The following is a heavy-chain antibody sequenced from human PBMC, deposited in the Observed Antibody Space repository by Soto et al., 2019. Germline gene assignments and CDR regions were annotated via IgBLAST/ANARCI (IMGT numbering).Heavy chain of an antibody. V-gene: IGHV3-7*05. CDR3: ASLDTALYYDYYGMDG. CDR2: IKQDGSEK. D-gene: IGHD5-18*01. CDR1: GFTFSSYW. J-gene: IGHJ6*02. Sequence: EVPLVESGGGLVQPGGSLRLSCAASGFTFSSYWMSWVRQAPGKGLEWVANIKQDGSEKYYVDSVKGRFTISRDNAKNSLYLQMNSLRAEDTAVYYCASLDTALYYDYYGMDGWGQGTTVTVSS.